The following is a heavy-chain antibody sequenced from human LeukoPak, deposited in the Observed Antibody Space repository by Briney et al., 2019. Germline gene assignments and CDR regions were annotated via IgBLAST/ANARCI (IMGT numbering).Heavy chain of an antibody. D-gene: IGHD3-10*01. CDR1: GFTFSSYG. CDR3: AKGLYGSWAFDI. J-gene: IGHJ3*02. CDR2: ISYDGSNK. V-gene: IGHV3-30*18. Sequence: PGGSLRLSCAAFGFTFSSYGMHWVRQAPGKGLEWVAVISYDGSNKYYADSVKGRFTISRDNSKNTLYLQMNSLRAEDTAVYYCAKGLYGSWAFDIWGQGTMVTVSS.